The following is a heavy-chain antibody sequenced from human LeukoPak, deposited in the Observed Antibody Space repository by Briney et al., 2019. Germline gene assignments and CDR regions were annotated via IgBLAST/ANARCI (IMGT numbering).Heavy chain of an antibody. CDR2: ISGSGGST. D-gene: IGHD2-2*01. CDR1: GFTVSSNY. J-gene: IGHJ4*02. Sequence: GGSLRLSCAASGFTVSSNYMSWVRQAPGKGLEWVSGISGSGGSTWHADSVKGRFTISRDNSKNTLYLQMNSLRAEDTAVYYCAKVLGTSSPLSYDYWGQGTLVTVSS. CDR3: AKVLGTSSPLSYDY. V-gene: IGHV3-23*01.